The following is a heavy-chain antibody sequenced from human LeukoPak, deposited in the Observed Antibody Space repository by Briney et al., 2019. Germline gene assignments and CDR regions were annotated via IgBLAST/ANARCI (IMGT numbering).Heavy chain of an antibody. CDR1: GGSISSYY. CDR2: IYYSGST. Sequence: SETLSLTCTVSGGSISSYYWSWIRQPPGKGLEWIGYIYYSGSTNYNPSLKSRVTISVDTSKNQFSLKLSSVTAADTAVYYCARQIGKRYYYGMDVWGQGTTVTVSS. J-gene: IGHJ6*02. D-gene: IGHD2-15*01. CDR3: ARQIGKRYYYGMDV. V-gene: IGHV4-59*08.